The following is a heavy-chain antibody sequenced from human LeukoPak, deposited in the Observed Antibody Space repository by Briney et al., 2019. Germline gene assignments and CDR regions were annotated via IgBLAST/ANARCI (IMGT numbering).Heavy chain of an antibody. V-gene: IGHV4-39*01. J-gene: IGHJ4*02. CDR1: GGSISSSSAY. CDR2: IYYSKNT. CDR3: VSPRGFSYGYFDY. D-gene: IGHD5-18*01. Sequence: SETLSLTCTVSGGSISSSSAYWGWIRQPPGKGLEWIGSIYYSKNTYYNPSLKSRVTISTDTSKNQFSLTLGSVSATDTAVYYCVSPRGFSYGYFDYWGQGTLVTVSS.